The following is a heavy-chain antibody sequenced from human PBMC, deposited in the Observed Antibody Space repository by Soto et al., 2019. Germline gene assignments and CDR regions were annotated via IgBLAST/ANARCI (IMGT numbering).Heavy chain of an antibody. CDR3: AKALWFGESSHYFDY. Sequence: EVQLLESGGGLVQVGGSLRLSCVGSGFGFDSYAMSWVRQAPGKGLEWVSGIGSSGGAIGYADSVRGRFTISSDNSRNALYLHMNSLRAGDTAVYYCAKALWFGESSHYFDYWGQGTLVTVSS. D-gene: IGHD3-10*01. J-gene: IGHJ4*02. CDR1: GFGFDSYA. CDR2: IGSSGGAI. V-gene: IGHV3-23*01.